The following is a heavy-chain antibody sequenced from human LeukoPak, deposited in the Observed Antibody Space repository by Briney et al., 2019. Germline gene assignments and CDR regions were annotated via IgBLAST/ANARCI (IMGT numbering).Heavy chain of an antibody. CDR2: IKSDGKT. D-gene: IGHD3-22*01. CDR3: ARAPSEVGGYYPEYFRH. J-gene: IGHJ1*01. CDR1: GFTFSRYW. V-gene: IGHV3-74*01. Sequence: PGGSLRLSCEASGFTFSRYWMHWVRQAPGKGLVWVSRIKSDGKTNYADSVKGRFTISGDNAKNTVSLQMDSLRAEDTGVYYCARAPSEVGGYYPEYFRHWGQGTLVTLFS.